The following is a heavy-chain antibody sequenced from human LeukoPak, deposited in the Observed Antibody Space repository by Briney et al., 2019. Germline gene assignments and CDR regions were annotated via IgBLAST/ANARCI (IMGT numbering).Heavy chain of an antibody. D-gene: IGHD4-17*01. CDR2: IIPILGIA. CDR1: GGTFSTYA. J-gene: IGHJ4*02. CDR3: AISPSLRDYFDY. Sequence: SVKVSCKASGGTFSTYAISWVRQAPGQGLVWMGRIIPILGIANYAQKFQGRVTITADKSTSTAYMELSSLRSEDTAVYYCAISPSLRDYFDYWGQGTLVTVSS. V-gene: IGHV1-69*04.